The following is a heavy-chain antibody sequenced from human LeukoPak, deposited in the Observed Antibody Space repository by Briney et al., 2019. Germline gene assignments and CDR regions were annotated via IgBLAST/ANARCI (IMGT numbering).Heavy chain of an antibody. V-gene: IGHV3-9*01. Sequence: GGSLRLSCAASGFTFDDYAMHWVRQVPGKGLEWVSGISWNSGSIGYADSVKGRFTISRDNAKNSLYLQMSSLRAEDTALYYCATRGRSGDYYDSSGYSGEFDYWGQGTLVTVSS. D-gene: IGHD3-22*01. J-gene: IGHJ4*02. CDR3: ATRGRSGDYYDSSGYSGEFDY. CDR2: ISWNSGSI. CDR1: GFTFDDYA.